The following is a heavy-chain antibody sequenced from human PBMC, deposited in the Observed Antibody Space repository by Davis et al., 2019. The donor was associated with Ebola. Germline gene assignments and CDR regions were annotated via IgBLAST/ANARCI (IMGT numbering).Heavy chain of an antibody. CDR2: INHSGST. J-gene: IGHJ3*02. V-gene: IGHV4-34*01. D-gene: IGHD5-12*01. Sequence: LEWLGEINHSGSTNYNPSLKSGVTISADTSKNQFSLKLSSVTAADTAVYYCAGIGRVATIRVDIWGQGTMVTVSS. CDR3: AGIGRVATIRVDI.